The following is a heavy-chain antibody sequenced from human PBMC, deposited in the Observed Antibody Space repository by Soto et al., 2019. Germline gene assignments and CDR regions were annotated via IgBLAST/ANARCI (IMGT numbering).Heavy chain of an antibody. D-gene: IGHD2-8*01. CDR2: IYYSGST. J-gene: IGHJ6*02. V-gene: IGHV4-59*01. CDR1: GGSISSYY. Sequence: SETLSLTCTVSGGSISSYYWSWIRQPPGKGLEWIGYIYYSGSTNYNPSLKSRVTISVDTSKNQFSLKLSSVTAADTAVYYCARDIMGTNYYYYGMDVWGQGTTVTVSS. CDR3: ARDIMGTNYYYYGMDV.